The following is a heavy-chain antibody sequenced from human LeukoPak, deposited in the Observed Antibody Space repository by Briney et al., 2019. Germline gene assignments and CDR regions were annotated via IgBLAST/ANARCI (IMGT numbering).Heavy chain of an antibody. CDR2: IYHNGIA. Sequence: SETLSLTCAVSGYSISSGYYWGWIRQPPGKGLEWIANIYHNGIAYYNPSLKSRVTISVNTSKIQVSLKLNSVSAADTAVYYCARHIGSYYVDYWGQGTLVTVSS. J-gene: IGHJ4*02. CDR1: GYSISSGYY. D-gene: IGHD1-26*01. CDR3: ARHIGSYYVDY. V-gene: IGHV4-38-2*01.